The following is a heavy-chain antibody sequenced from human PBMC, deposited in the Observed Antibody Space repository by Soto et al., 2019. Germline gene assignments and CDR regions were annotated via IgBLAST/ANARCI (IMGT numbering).Heavy chain of an antibody. J-gene: IGHJ5*02. D-gene: IGHD6-13*01. Sequence: GGSLRLSCAASGFTFSSYGMHWVRQAPGKGLEWVAVIWYDGSNKYYADSVKGRFTISRDNSKNTLYLQMNSLRAEDTAVYYCARDLASIAAAGTLNWFDPWGQGTLVTVSS. CDR2: IWYDGSNK. V-gene: IGHV3-33*01. CDR1: GFTFSSYG. CDR3: ARDLASIAAAGTLNWFDP.